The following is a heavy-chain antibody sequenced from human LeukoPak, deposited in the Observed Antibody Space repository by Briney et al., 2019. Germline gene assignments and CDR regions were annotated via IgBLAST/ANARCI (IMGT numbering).Heavy chain of an antibody. CDR1: GGSISSSNYY. Sequence: PAHTLSLTCSVSGGSISSSNYYWSWLRQPPGKGLEWIGEINHSESTNYNPSLKSRVTISVDTSKKQFSLKLSSVTAAATAVSYCARRLGSGVMLPKHNWFDPWGQGTLVTVSS. D-gene: IGHD3-16*01. CDR3: ARRLGSGVMLPKHNWFDP. J-gene: IGHJ5*02. CDR2: INHSEST. V-gene: IGHV4-39*07.